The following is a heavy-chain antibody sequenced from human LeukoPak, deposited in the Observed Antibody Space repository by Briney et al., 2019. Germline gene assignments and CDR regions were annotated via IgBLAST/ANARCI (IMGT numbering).Heavy chain of an antibody. Sequence: ASVKVSCKASGFNFISYAISWVRQAPGQGLEWMGIINPSGGSTSYAQKFQGRVTMTRDTSTSTVYMELSSLRSEDTAVYYCARAITMVRGARRYDAFDIWGQGTMVTVSS. CDR2: INPSGGST. CDR3: ARAITMVRGARRYDAFDI. CDR1: GFNFISYA. D-gene: IGHD3-10*01. J-gene: IGHJ3*02. V-gene: IGHV1-46*01.